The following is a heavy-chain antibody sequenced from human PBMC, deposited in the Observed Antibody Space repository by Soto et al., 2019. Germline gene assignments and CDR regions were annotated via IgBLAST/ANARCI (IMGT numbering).Heavy chain of an antibody. V-gene: IGHV3-30*03. D-gene: IGHD5-18*01. CDR1: GFTFSTNG. CDR3: AGGYSYGYGAFDY. J-gene: IGHJ4*02. CDR2: MSYDGSHK. Sequence: PGGSLSLSCAASGFTFSTNGMHWVRQAPGKGLEWVAVMSYDGSHKYYADSVKGRFTISRDNSKNTLYLQMDSLRSEDTAVYFCAGGYSYGYGAFDYWGQGSQVTVSS.